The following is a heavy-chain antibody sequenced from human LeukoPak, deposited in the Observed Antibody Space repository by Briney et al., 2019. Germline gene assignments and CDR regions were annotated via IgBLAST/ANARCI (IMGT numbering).Heavy chain of an antibody. CDR3: ARDLYYDSSGYSDYGMDV. V-gene: IGHV1-2*02. CDR2: INPNSGGT. Sequence: ASVEVSCKASGYTFTGYYMHWVRQAPGQGLEWMGWINPNSGGTNYAQKFQGRVTMTRDTSISTAYMELSRLRSDDTAVYYCARDLYYDSSGYSDYGMDVWGQGTTVTVSS. CDR1: GYTFTGYY. D-gene: IGHD3-22*01. J-gene: IGHJ6*02.